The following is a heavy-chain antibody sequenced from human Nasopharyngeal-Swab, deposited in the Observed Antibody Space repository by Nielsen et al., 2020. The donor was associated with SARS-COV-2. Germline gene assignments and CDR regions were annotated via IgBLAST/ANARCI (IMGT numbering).Heavy chain of an antibody. D-gene: IGHD3-3*01. V-gene: IGHV1-2*06. CDR2: INPNSGGT. J-gene: IGHJ6*02. Sequence: ASVKVSCKASGYTFTGYYMHWVRQAPGQGLEWMGRINPNSGGTNYAQKFQGRVTMTRDTSISTAYMELSRLRSDDTAVYYCARVRYYDFWSGYSSYYGMDVWGQGTTVTVSS. CDR3: ARVRYYDFWSGYSSYYGMDV. CDR1: GYTFTGYY.